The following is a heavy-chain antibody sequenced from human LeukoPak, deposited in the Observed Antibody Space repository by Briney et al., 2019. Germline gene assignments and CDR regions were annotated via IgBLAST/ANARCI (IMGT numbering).Heavy chain of an antibody. J-gene: IGHJ4*02. D-gene: IGHD3-10*01. CDR2: IGISSNKI. Sequence: GGSLRLSCAASGFTLRSYTMNWVRQAPGKGLEWVSSIGISSNKIYYADSVKGRFTISRDNAKNSLYLQMNSLRAEDTAVYYCSFSMVRGVIGTYYFDYWGQGTLVTVSS. V-gene: IGHV3-21*04. CDR3: SFSMVRGVIGTYYFDY. CDR1: GFTLRSYT.